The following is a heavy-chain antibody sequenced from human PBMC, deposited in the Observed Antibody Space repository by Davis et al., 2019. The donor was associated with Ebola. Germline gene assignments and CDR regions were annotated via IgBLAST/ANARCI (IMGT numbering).Heavy chain of an antibody. V-gene: IGHV1-3*01. J-gene: IGHJ4*02. Sequence: AASVKVSCKASGYTFTSYDINWVRQAPGQRLEWMGWINAGNGNTKYSQKFQGRVTITRDTSASTAYMELSSLRSEDTAVYYCARDREDTAMVIYYWGQGTLVTVSS. CDR1: GYTFTSYD. CDR3: ARDREDTAMVIYY. D-gene: IGHD5-18*01. CDR2: INAGNGNT.